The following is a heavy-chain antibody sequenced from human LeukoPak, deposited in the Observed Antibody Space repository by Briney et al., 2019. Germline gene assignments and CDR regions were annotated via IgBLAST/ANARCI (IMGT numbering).Heavy chain of an antibody. D-gene: IGHD3-22*01. CDR3: ARDSRSYYDSSGYYGTFDY. Sequence: PSETLSLTCAVYGGSFSGYYWSWIRQPPGKGLEWIGEINHSGSTNYNPSLKSRVTISVDTSKNQFSLKLSSVTAADTAVYYCARDSRSYYDSSGYYGTFDYWGQGTLVTVSS. J-gene: IGHJ4*02. CDR1: GGSFSGYY. V-gene: IGHV4-34*01. CDR2: INHSGST.